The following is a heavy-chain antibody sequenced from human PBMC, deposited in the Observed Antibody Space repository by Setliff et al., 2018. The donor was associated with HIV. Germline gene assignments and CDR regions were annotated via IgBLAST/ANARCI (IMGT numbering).Heavy chain of an antibody. CDR3: AKLTPFDY. CDR2: INHSGST. V-gene: IGHV4-34*01. Sequence: SETLSLTCAVSGYSISSGYYWTWIRQPPGKGLEWIGEINHSGSTNYNPSLKSRVTISLDTSKNQFSLKLSSVTAADTAVYYCAKLTPFDYWGQGTLVTVSS. CDR1: GYSISSGYY. J-gene: IGHJ4*02. D-gene: IGHD7-27*01.